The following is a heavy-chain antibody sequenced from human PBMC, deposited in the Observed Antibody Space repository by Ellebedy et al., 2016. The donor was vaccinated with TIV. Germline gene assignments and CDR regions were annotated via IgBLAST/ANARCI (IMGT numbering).Heavy chain of an antibody. CDR1: GGTFTTFA. D-gene: IGHD2-8*01. CDR2: IIPVLGTA. CDR3: ARGVLSSPGVWDS. J-gene: IGHJ4*02. V-gene: IGHV1-69*13. Sequence: ASVKVSCKVSGGTFTTFALSWVRQAPGQGLEWMGGIIPVLGTAYNAQKFQGRVTIIADESTSTTYMELSSLRTEDTAMYYCARGVLSSPGVWDSWGQGTLVSVSS.